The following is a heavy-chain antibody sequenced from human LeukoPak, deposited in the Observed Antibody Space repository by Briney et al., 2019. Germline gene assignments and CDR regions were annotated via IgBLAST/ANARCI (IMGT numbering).Heavy chain of an antibody. CDR1: GGSISSSSYY. Sequence: PSETLSLTCTVSGGSISSSSYYWGWIRQPPGKGLEWIGSIYYSGSTYYNPSLKSRVTISVDTSKNQFSLKLSSVTAADTAVYYCASRLPNYDYWGQGTLVTVSS. J-gene: IGHJ4*02. CDR2: IYYSGST. CDR3: ASRLPNYDY. V-gene: IGHV4-39*07.